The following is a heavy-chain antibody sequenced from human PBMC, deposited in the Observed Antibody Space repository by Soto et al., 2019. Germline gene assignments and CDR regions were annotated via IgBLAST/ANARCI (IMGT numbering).Heavy chain of an antibody. D-gene: IGHD3-22*01. CDR1: GFTFSSYA. Sequence: EVQLLESGGGLVQPGGSVRLSCAASGFTFSSYAMSWVRQAPGKGLEWVSAVSGSGGTTYYADSVKGRFTISRDNSKNTVYLQMNSLGVEDTAVYYCAKWYYYDSRPRKYFDYWGQGTLVIVSS. V-gene: IGHV3-23*01. CDR2: VSGSGGTT. J-gene: IGHJ4*02. CDR3: AKWYYYDSRPRKYFDY.